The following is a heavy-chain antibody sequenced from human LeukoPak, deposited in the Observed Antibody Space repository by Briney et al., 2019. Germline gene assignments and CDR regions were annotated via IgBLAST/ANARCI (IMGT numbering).Heavy chain of an antibody. J-gene: IGHJ4*02. D-gene: IGHD3-3*01. CDR2: INPNSGGT. CDR1: GYTFTGYY. Sequence: ASVKVSCKASGYTFTGYYMHWVRQAPGQGLEWMGWINPNSGGTNYAQKLQGRVTMTRDTSISTAYMELSRLRSDDTAVYYCARDSGRSGYYPSDYWGQGTLVTVSS. V-gene: IGHV1-2*02. CDR3: ARDSGRSGYYPSDY.